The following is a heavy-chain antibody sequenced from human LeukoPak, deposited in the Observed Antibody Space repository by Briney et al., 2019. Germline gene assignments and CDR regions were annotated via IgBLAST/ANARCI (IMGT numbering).Heavy chain of an antibody. Sequence: TSETLSLTCTVSGGSIISSAYSWGWIRQPPGKGLEYIGNIYYSGSAYYNPSLKSRVTLSVDTSNNQFSLRLTSVTAADTAVYYCATLAGESWGQGTLVTVSS. CDR1: GGSIISSAYS. V-gene: IGHV4-39*01. D-gene: IGHD1-26*01. CDR2: IYYSGSA. CDR3: ATLAGES. J-gene: IGHJ5*02.